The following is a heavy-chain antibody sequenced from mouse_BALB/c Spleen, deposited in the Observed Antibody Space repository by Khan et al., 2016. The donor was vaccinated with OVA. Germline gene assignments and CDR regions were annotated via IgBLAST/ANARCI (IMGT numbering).Heavy chain of an antibody. J-gene: IGHJ2*01. CDR1: GFNIKDTY. CDR2: IDPANGNT. Sequence: EVQLQESGAELVKPGASVKLSCTASGFNIKDTYMHWVQQRPEQGLEWIGRIDPANGNTKYDPKFQGKATITADTSSNTAYLQLSSLTSEDTDVYYCARINAWGQGTTVTVAS. V-gene: IGHV14-3*02. CDR3: ARINA.